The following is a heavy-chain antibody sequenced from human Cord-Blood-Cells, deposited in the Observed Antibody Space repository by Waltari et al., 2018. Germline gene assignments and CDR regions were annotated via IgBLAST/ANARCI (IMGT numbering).Heavy chain of an antibody. CDR1: GGSISSRRYY. D-gene: IGHD6-13*01. V-gene: IGHV4-39*07. J-gene: IGHJ4*02. CDR3: ARESVAAAGPFDY. Sequence: QLQLQESGPGLVKPSETLSLTCTVSGGSISSRRYYWGWIRQPPGKGLEWIGSIYYSGSTYYNPSLKSRVTISVDTSKNQFSLKLSSVTAADTAVYYCARESVAAAGPFDYWGQGTLVTVSS. CDR2: IYYSGST.